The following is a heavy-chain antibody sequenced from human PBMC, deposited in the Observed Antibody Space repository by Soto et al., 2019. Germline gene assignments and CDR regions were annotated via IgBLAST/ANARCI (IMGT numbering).Heavy chain of an antibody. J-gene: IGHJ4*02. Sequence: PGGSLRLSCAASGFTFSSYGMHWVRQAPGKGLEWVAVISYDGSNKYYADSVKGRFTISRDNSKNTLYLQMNSLRAEDTAVYYCAKDRTEVLLWFGDQTPFDYWGQGTLVTVSS. D-gene: IGHD3-10*01. CDR2: ISYDGSNK. CDR3: AKDRTEVLLWFGDQTPFDY. V-gene: IGHV3-30*18. CDR1: GFTFSSYG.